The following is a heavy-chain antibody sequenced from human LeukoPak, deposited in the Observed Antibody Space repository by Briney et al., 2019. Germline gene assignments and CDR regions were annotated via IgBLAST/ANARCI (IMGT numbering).Heavy chain of an antibody. CDR2: ISGSGGST. J-gene: IGHJ2*01. V-gene: IGHV3-23*01. D-gene: IGHD4-17*01. CDR3: AKDPDYGDDYWYFDL. Sequence: GGSLRLSCAASGFAFSSYAMSWVRQAPGKGLEWVSAISGSGGSTYYADSVKGRFTISRDNSKNTLYLQMNSLRAEDTAVYYCAKDPDYGDDYWYFDLWGRGTLVTVSS. CDR1: GFAFSSYA.